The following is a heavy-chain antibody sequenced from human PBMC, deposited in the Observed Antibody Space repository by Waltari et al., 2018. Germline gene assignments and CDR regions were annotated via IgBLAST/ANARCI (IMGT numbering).Heavy chain of an antibody. CDR3: AKDPLGTYYYYMDV. CDR2: ISGSCGST. Sequence: EVQLLESGGGLVQPGGSLRLSCAASGFTFSSYAMSWVRQAPGKGLEWVSAISGSCGSTYYADSGKGRFTISRDNSKNTLYLQMNSLRAEDTAVYYCAKDPLGTYYYYMDVWGKGTTVTISS. J-gene: IGHJ6*03. V-gene: IGHV3-23*01. CDR1: GFTFSSYA.